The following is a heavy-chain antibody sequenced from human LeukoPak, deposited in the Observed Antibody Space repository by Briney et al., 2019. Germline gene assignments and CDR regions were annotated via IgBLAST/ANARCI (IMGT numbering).Heavy chain of an antibody. D-gene: IGHD5-18*01. J-gene: IGHJ3*02. V-gene: IGHV3-23*01. CDR1: GFTFSSYA. CDR2: ISGSGGST. Sequence: PGGSLRLSCAASGFTFSSYAMSWVRQAPGKGLEWVSAISGSGGSTYYADSVKGRFTISRDNSKNTLYLQMNSLRAEDTAVYYCARSDRGYSYGAFLDAFDIWGQGTMVTVSS. CDR3: ARSDRGYSYGAFLDAFDI.